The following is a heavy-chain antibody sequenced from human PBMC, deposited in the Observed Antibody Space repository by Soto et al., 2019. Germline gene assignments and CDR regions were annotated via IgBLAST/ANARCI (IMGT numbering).Heavy chain of an antibody. CDR1: GFTFSSYA. CDR3: ASSGHVTYFDF. D-gene: IGHD2-15*01. CDR2: VSGGGDST. V-gene: IGHV3-23*01. Sequence: GGSLRLSCAASGFTFSSYAMRWVRQAQWKGLEWASAVSGGGDSTYYADSVKGRFTISRDNSKNTLYLQMNSMRAEETALDYCASSGHVTYFDFGAQGTLFTFSS. J-gene: IGHJ4*02.